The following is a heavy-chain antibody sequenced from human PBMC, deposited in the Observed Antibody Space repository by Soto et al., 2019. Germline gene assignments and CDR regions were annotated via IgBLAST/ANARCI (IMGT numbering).Heavy chain of an antibody. D-gene: IGHD3-16*01. J-gene: IGHJ6*02. CDR3: VRKGMGAQHGLGEV. Sequence: SETLSLTCTVSGDSIGTYNWGWIRQPPGKRLEWIGYIYSNGGTSYNPALKSRVTISADTSTKQFSLRLSSVTAADTAVYYCVRKGMGAQHGLGEVGGQGTRGTVSS. CDR1: GDSIGTYN. V-gene: IGHV4-59*08. CDR2: IYSNGGT.